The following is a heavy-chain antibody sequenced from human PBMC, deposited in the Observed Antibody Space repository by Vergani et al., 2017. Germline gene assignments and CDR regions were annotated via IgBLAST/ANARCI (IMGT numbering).Heavy chain of an antibody. D-gene: IGHD1-14*01. CDR1: GGSISSYS. Sequence: QVQLQESGPGLVKPSETLSLTCTVSGGSISSYSWSWIRQPPGKGLEWNGYIYYSGSTNYNPSLKSRVTMSVDTSKNQFSLKLTSVTAADTSVYYCARELTVAFDIWGQGTMVTVSS. CDR2: IYYSGST. CDR3: ARELTVAFDI. V-gene: IGHV4-59*01. J-gene: IGHJ3*02.